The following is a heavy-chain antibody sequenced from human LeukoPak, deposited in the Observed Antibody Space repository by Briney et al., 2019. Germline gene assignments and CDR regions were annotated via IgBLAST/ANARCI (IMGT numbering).Heavy chain of an antibody. CDR3: ARFSTGPATVTTKMPDY. V-gene: IGHV3-33*01. Sequence: GGSLRLSCAASGFTFSGYGMHWVRQAPGKGLEWVAVIWYDESNKYYADSVKGRFTISRDNSKNTLYLQMNSLRAEDTAVYYCARFSTGPATVTTKMPDYWGQGTLVTVSS. D-gene: IGHD4-17*01. CDR2: IWYDESNK. J-gene: IGHJ4*02. CDR1: GFTFSGYG.